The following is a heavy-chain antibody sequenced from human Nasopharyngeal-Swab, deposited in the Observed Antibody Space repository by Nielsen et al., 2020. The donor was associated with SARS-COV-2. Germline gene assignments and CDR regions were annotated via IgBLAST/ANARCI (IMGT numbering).Heavy chain of an antibody. D-gene: IGHD3-22*01. CDR2: IRSRANSYAT. Sequence: GKSLKISCAASGFIFSGSSLHWVRQASGKGLEWIGRIRSRANSYATVYAASVKGRFTISRDDSKNTAYLQMNSLKTEDTAVYYCARAKDDSSGSLFDYWGQGNLVTVSS. V-gene: IGHV3-73*01. CDR3: ARAKDDSSGSLFDY. J-gene: IGHJ4*02. CDR1: GFIFSGSS.